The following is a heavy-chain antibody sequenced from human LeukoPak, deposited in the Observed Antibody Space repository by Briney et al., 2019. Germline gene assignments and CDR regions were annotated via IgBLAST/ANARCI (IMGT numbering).Heavy chain of an antibody. V-gene: IGHV1-2*02. CDR1: GYTFTGYY. D-gene: IGHD3-22*01. Sequence: ASVKVSCKASGYTFTGYYMHWVRQAPGQGLEWMGWINPNSGGTNYAQKFQGRVTMTRDTSISTAYMELCRLRSDDTAVYYCARVGTYYYDSSGYFYLDYWGQGTLVTVSS. CDR2: INPNSGGT. CDR3: ARVGTYYYDSSGYFYLDY. J-gene: IGHJ4*02.